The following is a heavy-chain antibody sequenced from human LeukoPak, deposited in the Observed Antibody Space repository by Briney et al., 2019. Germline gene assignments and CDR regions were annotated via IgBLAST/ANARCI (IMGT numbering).Heavy chain of an antibody. CDR1: GLTLTNTW. CDR2: IKSKNDGETA. D-gene: IGHD3-10*01. V-gene: IGHV3-15*01. J-gene: IGHJ4*02. Sequence: GGSLRPSCAASGLTLTNTWMSWVRQAPGKGLAWVGRIKSKNDGETADYAAPVKGRFTISRDDSKNTLYLQMNSLKTEDTAVYYCVGSFLGYWGRGTPVTVSS. CDR3: VGSFLGY.